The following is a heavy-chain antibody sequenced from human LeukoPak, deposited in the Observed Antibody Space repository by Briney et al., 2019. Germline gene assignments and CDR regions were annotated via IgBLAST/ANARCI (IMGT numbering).Heavy chain of an antibody. D-gene: IGHD5-18*01. CDR2: IASDGSIT. J-gene: IGHJ6*02. Sequence: PGGALRLSCAASGFNFSRYWMNRVRPAPGEGLVWVSRIASDGSITSYADSVKGRFTISRDNAKNTLYLQMNSLRAEDTAVYYCARDAVDTANAVWGQGTTVTVSS. V-gene: IGHV3-74*01. CDR1: GFNFSRYW. CDR3: ARDAVDTANAV.